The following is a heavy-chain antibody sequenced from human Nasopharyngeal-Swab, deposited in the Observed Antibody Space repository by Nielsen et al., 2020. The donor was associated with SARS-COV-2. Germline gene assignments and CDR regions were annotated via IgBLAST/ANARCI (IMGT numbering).Heavy chain of an antibody. Sequence: GGSLRLSCASSGFSNNDYGIHWIRQAPGKGLQWVAFARLDGSIKYYEDSVQGRFTISGDTSRNTMYLHMNSLRPDDTAVYFCARDNFSAALFEYWDQGTLVTISS. CDR1: GFSNNDYG. D-gene: IGHD6-13*01. J-gene: IGHJ4*02. CDR3: ARDNFSAALFEY. CDR2: ARLDGSIK. V-gene: IGHV3-30*02.